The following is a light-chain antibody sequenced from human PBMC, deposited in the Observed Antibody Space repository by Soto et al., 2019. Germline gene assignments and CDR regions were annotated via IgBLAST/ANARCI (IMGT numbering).Light chain of an antibody. Sequence: IVMTESPATLSVSPGERATLSCRASQSVSSNLAWYQQKPGQAPRLLMYDASTRATGIPARFSGSGSGTEFSLTISSLQSEDFAVYYCQQYNNWWTFGHGTKVDIK. V-gene: IGKV3-15*01. J-gene: IGKJ1*01. CDR1: QSVSSN. CDR3: QQYNNWWT. CDR2: DAS.